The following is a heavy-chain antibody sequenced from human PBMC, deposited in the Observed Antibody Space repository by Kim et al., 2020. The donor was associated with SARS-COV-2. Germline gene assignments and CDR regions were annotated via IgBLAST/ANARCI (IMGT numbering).Heavy chain of an antibody. D-gene: IGHD3-22*01. V-gene: IGHV3-23*01. Sequence: GGSLRLSCAASGFIFNSNIINWVRQAPGKGLEWVSLISGSGATASYADSMKGRFTIYRDNSKNTLYLQMDSLRAEDTAVYFCAKGGGYHFDPWGQGTLVTVSS. J-gene: IGHJ5*02. CDR2: ISGSGATA. CDR1: GFIFNSNI. CDR3: AKGGGYHFDP.